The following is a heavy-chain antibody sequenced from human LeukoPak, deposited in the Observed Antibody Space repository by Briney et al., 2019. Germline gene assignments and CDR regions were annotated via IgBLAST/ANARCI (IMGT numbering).Heavy chain of an antibody. CDR2: FDPEDGET. J-gene: IGHJ4*02. D-gene: IGHD2-2*01. V-gene: IGHV1-24*01. CDR1: GYTLTELS. Sequence: ASVKVSCKVSGYTLTELSMHWVRQAPGKGLEWMGGFDPEDGETIYAQKFQGRVTMTEDTSTDTAYMELSSLRSEDTAVYYCATGYCSSTSWLYPPDYWGQGTLVTVSS. CDR3: ATGYCSSTSWLYPPDY.